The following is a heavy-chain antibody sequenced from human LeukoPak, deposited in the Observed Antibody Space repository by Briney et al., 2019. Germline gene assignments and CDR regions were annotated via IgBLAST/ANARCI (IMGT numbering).Heavy chain of an antibody. J-gene: IGHJ4*02. CDR2: IYTSGST. V-gene: IGHV4-61*02. CDR3: ARTEIPLVVFDY. Sequence: SETLSLTCTVSGGSISSGSYYCSWIRQPAGKGLEWIGRIYTSGSTNYSPSLKSRVTISVDTSKNQFSLKLSPVTAADTAVYYCARTEIPLVVFDYWGQGTLVTVSS. CDR1: GGSISSGSYY. D-gene: IGHD3-22*01.